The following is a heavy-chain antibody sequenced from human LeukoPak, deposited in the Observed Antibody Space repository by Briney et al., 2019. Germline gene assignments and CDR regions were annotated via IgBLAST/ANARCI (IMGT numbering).Heavy chain of an antibody. V-gene: IGHV3-23*01. Sequence: PGGSLRLSCAAFGFTFSRFAMSWVRQAPGKGLEWVSSISGSGTSTYYADAVKGRFTISRDNSKNTLYLQMNSPRANDTAIYYCAKSGEVDIKIFVWGQGTLVTVSS. CDR3: AKSGEVDIKIFV. D-gene: IGHD3-3*01. CDR1: GFTFSRFA. CDR2: ISGSGTST. J-gene: IGHJ4*02.